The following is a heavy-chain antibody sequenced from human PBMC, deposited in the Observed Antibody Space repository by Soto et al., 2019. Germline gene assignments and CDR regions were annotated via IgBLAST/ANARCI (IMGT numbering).Heavy chain of an antibody. CDR1: GGSISSGGYY. J-gene: IGHJ3*02. Sequence: SETLSLTCTVSGGSISSGGYYWSWIRQHPGKGLEWIGYIYYSGSTYYNPSLKSRVTISVDTSKNQFSLKLSSVTAADTAVYYCARGGYCSSTSCRYHAFDIWGQGTMVTVSS. CDR3: ARGGYCSSTSCRYHAFDI. V-gene: IGHV4-31*03. CDR2: IYYSGST. D-gene: IGHD2-2*01.